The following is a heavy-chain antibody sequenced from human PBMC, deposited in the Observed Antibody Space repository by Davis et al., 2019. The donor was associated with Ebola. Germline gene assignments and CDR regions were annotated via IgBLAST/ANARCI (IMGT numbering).Heavy chain of an antibody. J-gene: IGHJ4*02. D-gene: IGHD3-16*02. CDR2: IIPIFGTA. Sequence: AASVKVSCKASGGTFSSYAISWVRQAPGQGLEWMGGIIPIFGTANYAQKFRGRVTITADESTSTAYMELSSLRSEDTAVYYCARGGVIWGSYRHFDYWGQGTLVTVSS. V-gene: IGHV1-69*13. CDR3: ARGGVIWGSYRHFDY. CDR1: GGTFSSYA.